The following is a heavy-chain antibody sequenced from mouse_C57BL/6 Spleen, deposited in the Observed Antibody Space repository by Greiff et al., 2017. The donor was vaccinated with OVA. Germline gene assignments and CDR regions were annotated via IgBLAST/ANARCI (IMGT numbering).Heavy chain of an antibody. V-gene: IGHV2-6-1*01. D-gene: IGHD2-4*01. J-gene: IGHJ3*01. Sequence: QVQLQQSGPGLVAPSQSLSITCTVSGFSLTSYGVHWVRQPPGKGLEWLVVIWSDGSTTYNSALKSRLSISKDNSTSQVFLKMNSLQTDDTAMYDCARHGGDYDVFAYWGQGTLVTVSA. CDR2: IWSDGST. CDR3: ARHGGDYDVFAY. CDR1: GFSLTSYG.